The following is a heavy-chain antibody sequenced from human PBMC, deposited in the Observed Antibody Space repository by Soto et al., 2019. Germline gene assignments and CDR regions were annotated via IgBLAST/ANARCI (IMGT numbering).Heavy chain of an antibody. J-gene: IGHJ5*02. CDR3: TTDSDYGDPNWFDP. V-gene: IGHV3-15*01. CDR2: IKSKTDGGTT. CDR1: GFTFSNAW. D-gene: IGHD4-17*01. Sequence: GGSLRLSCAASGFTFSNAWMSWVRQAPGKGLEWVGRIKSKTDGGTTDYAAPVKGRFTISRDDSKNTLYLQMNSLKTEDTAVYYCTTDSDYGDPNWFDPWGQGTLVTVSS.